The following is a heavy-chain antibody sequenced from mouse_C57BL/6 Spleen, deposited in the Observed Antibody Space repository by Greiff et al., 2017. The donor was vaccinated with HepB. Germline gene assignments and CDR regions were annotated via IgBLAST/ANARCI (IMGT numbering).Heavy chain of an antibody. CDR3: ARGAVTTAMDY. V-gene: IGHV3-6*01. J-gene: IGHJ4*01. D-gene: IGHD2-2*01. CDR2: ISYDGSN. CDR1: GYSITSGYY. Sequence: EESGPGLVKPSQSLSLTCSVTGYSITSGYYWNWIRQFPGNKLEWMGYISYDGSNNYNPSLKNRISITRDTSKNQFFLKLNSVTTEDTATYYCARGAVTTAMDYWGQGASVTVSS.